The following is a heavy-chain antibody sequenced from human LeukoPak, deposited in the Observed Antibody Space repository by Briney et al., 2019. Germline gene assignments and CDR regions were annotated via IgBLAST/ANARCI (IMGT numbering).Heavy chain of an antibody. V-gene: IGHV4-39*07. CDR2: IYHSGST. CDR1: GGSISSSSYY. D-gene: IGHD2-15*01. Sequence: PSETLSLTCTVSGGSISSSSYYWGWIRQPPGKGLEWIGSIYHSGSTYYNPSLKSRVTISVDTSKNQFSLKLSSVTAADTAVYYCARTSAGVAATFWFDPWGQGTLVTVSS. J-gene: IGHJ5*02. CDR3: ARTSAGVAATFWFDP.